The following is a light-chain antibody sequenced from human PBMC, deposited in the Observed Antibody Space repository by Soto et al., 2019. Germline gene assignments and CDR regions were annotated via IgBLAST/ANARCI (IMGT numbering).Light chain of an antibody. CDR1: QDISNF. Sequence: DIQMTQSPSDMSASVGDRVTITCRASQDISNFLVWFQQRPGKVPKRLMYSANRLQSGVPSRFSGSGSGTDFILTISSLQPEDFATYYCQQSYSTPPITFGQGTRLEIK. J-gene: IGKJ5*01. V-gene: IGKV1-17*03. CDR3: QQSYSTPPIT. CDR2: SAN.